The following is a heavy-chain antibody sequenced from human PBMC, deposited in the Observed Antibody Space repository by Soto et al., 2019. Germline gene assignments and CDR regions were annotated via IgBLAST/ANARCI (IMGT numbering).Heavy chain of an antibody. CDR1: GFTFSSYA. V-gene: IGHV3-30-3*01. CDR2: ISYDGSNK. CDR3: ARVPPYSAYYFDY. J-gene: IGHJ4*02. Sequence: GGTLRLSCAASGFTFSSYAMHWVRQAPGKGLEWVAVISYDGSNKYYADSVKGRFTISRDNSKNTLYLQMNSLRAEDTAVYYCARVPPYSAYYFDYWGQGTLVTVSS. D-gene: IGHD4-4*01.